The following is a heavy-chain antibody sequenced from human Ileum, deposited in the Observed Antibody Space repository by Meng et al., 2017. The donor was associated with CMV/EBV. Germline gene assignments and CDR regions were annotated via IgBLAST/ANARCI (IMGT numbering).Heavy chain of an antibody. V-gene: IGHV4-59*01. CDR3: AREGITMIERGVFDY. J-gene: IGHJ4*02. CDR2: IYYSGST. D-gene: IGHD3-22*01. Sequence: SETLSLTCTVSGGSISSYYWSWIRQPPGKGLEWIGYIYYSGSTNYNPAIKSRVTISVDTSKNQFSLKLSSVTAADTAVYYCAREGITMIERGVFDYWGQGTLVTVSS. CDR1: GGSISSYY.